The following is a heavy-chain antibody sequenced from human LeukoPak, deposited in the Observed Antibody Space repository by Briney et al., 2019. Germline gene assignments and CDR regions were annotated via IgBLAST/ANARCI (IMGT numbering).Heavy chain of an antibody. V-gene: IGHV4-4*07. CDR3: ARTSVGDDSSGYWSGGIFDY. CDR1: GGSISNYY. D-gene: IGHD3-22*01. Sequence: PSETLSLTCTVSGGSISNYYWSWIRPPAGKGLEWIRHIHTSGSTNYSPSLRSRVTMSVDTSKNQFSLKLSSVTAADTVVYYCARTSVGDDSSGYWSGGIFDYWGQGTLVTVSS. CDR2: IHTSGST. J-gene: IGHJ4*02.